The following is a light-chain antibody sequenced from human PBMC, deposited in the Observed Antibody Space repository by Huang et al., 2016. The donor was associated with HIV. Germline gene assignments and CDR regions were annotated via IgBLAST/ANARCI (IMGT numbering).Light chain of an antibody. CDR3: QQYNNLYT. J-gene: IGKJ2*01. Sequence: IVMTQSPATLSVSPGERATLSCRASQSISSNLAWYQQKPGQAPRLLIYGASTRATVISARFSGSGSGTEFTLTISSLQSEDFAVYYCQQYNNLYTFGQGTKLEIK. CDR1: QSISSN. CDR2: GAS. V-gene: IGKV3-15*01.